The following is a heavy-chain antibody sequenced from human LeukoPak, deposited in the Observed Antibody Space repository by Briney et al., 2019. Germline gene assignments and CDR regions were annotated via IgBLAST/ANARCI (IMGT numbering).Heavy chain of an antibody. Sequence: ASVKVSCKASGFTFTSYAIHWVRQAPGQRLEWMGWINAGNGQTKYSQKFQRRVTITRDTSASTAYMELSSLRSEDTAVYYCARAGVVEMATIGFDYWGQGTLVTVSS. D-gene: IGHD5-24*01. J-gene: IGHJ4*02. CDR2: INAGNGQT. CDR1: GFTFTSYA. CDR3: ARAGVVEMATIGFDY. V-gene: IGHV1-3*01.